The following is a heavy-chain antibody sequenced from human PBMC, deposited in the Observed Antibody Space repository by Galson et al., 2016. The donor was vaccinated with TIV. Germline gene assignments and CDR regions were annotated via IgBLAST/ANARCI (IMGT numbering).Heavy chain of an antibody. CDR3: ARDRGRSGCYFEY. CDR2: INWNSDTI. D-gene: IGHD1-1*01. Sequence: SLRLSCAGAGFIFEDYAMNWVRQVPGKGLEWVSYINWNSDTIRYAESVKGRFTISRDNAKNSLYLQMDSLRPEDTAFYFCARDRGRSGCYFEYWGQGDLV. CDR1: GFIFEDYA. J-gene: IGHJ4*02. V-gene: IGHV3-9*01.